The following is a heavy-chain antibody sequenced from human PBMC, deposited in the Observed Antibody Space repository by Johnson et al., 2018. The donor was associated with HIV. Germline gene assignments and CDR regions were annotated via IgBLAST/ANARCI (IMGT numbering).Heavy chain of an antibody. CDR3: AKDQYRKLTTVAGI. D-gene: IGHD4-17*01. Sequence: QVQLVESGGGLVKPGGSLRLSCAASGFTFSDYYMSWIRQAPGNGLEWVAVISYDGSNKYYADSVKGRFTISRDNSKNTVYLQMNNLRAEDTAVYYCAKDQYRKLTTVAGIWGQGTMVTVSS. V-gene: IGHV3-30*18. CDR1: GFTFSDYY. J-gene: IGHJ3*02. CDR2: ISYDGSNK.